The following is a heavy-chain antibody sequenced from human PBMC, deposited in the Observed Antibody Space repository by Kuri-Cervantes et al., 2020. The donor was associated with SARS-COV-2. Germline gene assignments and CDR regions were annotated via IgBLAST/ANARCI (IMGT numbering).Heavy chain of an antibody. V-gene: IGHV3-64*01. CDR1: GVSIIRYA. Sequence: GESLKISCAASGVSIIRYAVHWVRQPPGKGLEFVSGISSCGGSTYYANSVKGRSTISRENSKNTLYLEMNSLRVEDTAVYYCAKDPLFRGTYDLGKLDSWGRGTLVTVSS. D-gene: IGHD3-3*01. CDR3: AKDPLFRGTYDLGKLDS. J-gene: IGHJ4*02. CDR2: ISSCGGST.